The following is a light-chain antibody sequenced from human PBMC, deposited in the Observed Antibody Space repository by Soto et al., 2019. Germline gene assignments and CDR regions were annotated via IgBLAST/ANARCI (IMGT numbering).Light chain of an antibody. V-gene: IGLV2-23*01. Sequence: QSALTQPASVSGSPGQSITISCTGTSSDVGNYNLVSWYQQYPGKAPKLMIYEGGKRPPGVSNRFSGSKSGNTASLTISGLQAEDEADYYCCSFALRSTLIFGGGTKLTVL. CDR3: CSFALRSTLI. CDR1: SSDVGNYNL. CDR2: EGG. J-gene: IGLJ2*01.